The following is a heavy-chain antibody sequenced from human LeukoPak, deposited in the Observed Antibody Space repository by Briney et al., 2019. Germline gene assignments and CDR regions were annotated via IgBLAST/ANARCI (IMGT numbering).Heavy chain of an antibody. CDR3: VRQVVAVAGTGYFDY. J-gene: IGHJ4*02. CDR2: IYYSGST. CDR1: GGSIRSSSYY. D-gene: IGHD6-19*01. V-gene: IGHV4-39*01. Sequence: SETLSLTCTVSGGSIRSSSYYWGWIRQPPGKGLEWIGSIYYSGSTYYNASLKSRGTISVDTSKNQFSLKLNSVTAADTAVYFCVRQVVAVAGTGYFDYWGQGILVTVSS.